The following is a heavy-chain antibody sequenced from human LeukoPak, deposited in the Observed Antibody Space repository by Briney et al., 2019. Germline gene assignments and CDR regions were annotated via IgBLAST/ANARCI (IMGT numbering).Heavy chain of an antibody. CDR1: GFTFSSYS. Sequence: GGSLRLSCAASGFTFSSYSMNWVRQAPGKGLEWVSSISSSSSYIYYADSVKGRFTISRDNAENSLYLQMNSLRAEDTAIYYCARDKTVGATKFDSWGQGTLVTVSS. V-gene: IGHV3-21*01. J-gene: IGHJ4*02. D-gene: IGHD1-26*01. CDR2: ISSSSSYI. CDR3: ARDKTVGATKFDS.